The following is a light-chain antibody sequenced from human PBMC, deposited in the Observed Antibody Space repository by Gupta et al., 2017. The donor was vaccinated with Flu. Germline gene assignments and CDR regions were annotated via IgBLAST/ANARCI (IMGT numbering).Light chain of an antibody. J-gene: IGKJ4*01. CDR1: QSVLYSSTNKNY. Sequence: DIVMTQPPDSLAVSLGERATINCKSSQSVLYSSTNKNYLAWYQQKPGQPPKLLIYWASTRESGVPDRFSGSGSGTDFTLTISSLQAEDVAVYYCQQYYSTPLTFGGGTKVEIK. V-gene: IGKV4-1*01. CDR3: QQYYSTPLT. CDR2: WAS.